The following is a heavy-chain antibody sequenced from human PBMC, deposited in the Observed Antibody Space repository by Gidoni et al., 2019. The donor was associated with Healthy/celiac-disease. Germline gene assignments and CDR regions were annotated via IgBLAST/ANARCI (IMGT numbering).Heavy chain of an antibody. J-gene: IGHJ5*02. CDR2: IIPIFGTA. V-gene: IGHV1-69*01. CDR3: AGWRSGGSDSRGVSIWFDP. Sequence: QVQLVQSGAEVKKPGSPVKVSCKASGGTLSSHAISWVRQAPGQGLEWLGGIIPIFGTANYAQKFQGRVTITADESTSTAYMELSSLRSEDTAVYYCAGWRSGGSDSRGVSIWFDPWGQGTLVTVSS. D-gene: IGHD2-15*01. CDR1: GGTLSSHA.